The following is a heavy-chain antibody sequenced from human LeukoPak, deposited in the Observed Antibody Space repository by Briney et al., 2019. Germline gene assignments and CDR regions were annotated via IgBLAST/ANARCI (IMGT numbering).Heavy chain of an antibody. CDR3: AKDEYYDSSGFGY. J-gene: IGHJ4*02. Sequence: GGSLRLSCEPSGFSFSTYSMNWVRQAPGKGLEWVSYISISSTTIYYADSVKGRFTISRDNSKNTLYLQMNSLRAEDTAVYYCAKDEYYDSSGFGYWGQGTLVTVSS. V-gene: IGHV3-48*01. CDR1: GFSFSTYS. D-gene: IGHD3-22*01. CDR2: ISISSTTI.